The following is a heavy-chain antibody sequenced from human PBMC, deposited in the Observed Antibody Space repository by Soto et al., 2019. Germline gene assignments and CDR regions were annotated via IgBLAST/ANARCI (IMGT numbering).Heavy chain of an antibody. J-gene: IGHJ4*02. Sequence: GGSLRVSCAVSGFIVSNNYMSWGRQAPEKGLEWISVIYSGGDTYYADSVKVRFIISRDNSKNTLYLQMNSLRVDDTAVYYCARDMAWEGSGWYVFDYWGQGP. CDR1: GFIVSNNY. CDR2: IYSGGDT. D-gene: IGHD6-19*01. V-gene: IGHV3-66*01. CDR3: ARDMAWEGSGWYVFDY.